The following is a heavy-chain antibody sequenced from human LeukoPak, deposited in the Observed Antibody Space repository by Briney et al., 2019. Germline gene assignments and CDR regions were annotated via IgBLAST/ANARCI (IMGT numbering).Heavy chain of an antibody. CDR3: ARVSRGNSVGGDY. J-gene: IGHJ4*02. D-gene: IGHD4-23*01. CDR1: GGSISSYY. Sequence: PSETLSLTCTVSGGSISSYYWSWIRQPPGKGLERIGEINHSGSTNYNPSLKSRVTISVDTSKNQFSLKLSSVTAADTAMYYCARVSRGNSVGGDYWGQGTLVTVSS. CDR2: INHSGST. V-gene: IGHV4-34*01.